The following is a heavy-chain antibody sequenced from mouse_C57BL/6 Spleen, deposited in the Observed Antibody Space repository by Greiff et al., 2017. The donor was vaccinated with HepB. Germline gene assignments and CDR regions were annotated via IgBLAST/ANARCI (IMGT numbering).Heavy chain of an antibody. CDR3: AREEGGYYWYFDV. CDR1: GYTFTSYW. Sequence: VQLQQSGTELVKPGASVKLSCKASGYTFTSYWMHWVKQRPGQGLEWIGNINPSNGGTNYNEKFKSKATLTVDKSSSTAYMQLSSLTSEDSAVYYCAREEGGYYWYFDVWGTGTTVTVSS. V-gene: IGHV1-53*01. J-gene: IGHJ1*03. CDR2: INPSNGGT. D-gene: IGHD1-1*02.